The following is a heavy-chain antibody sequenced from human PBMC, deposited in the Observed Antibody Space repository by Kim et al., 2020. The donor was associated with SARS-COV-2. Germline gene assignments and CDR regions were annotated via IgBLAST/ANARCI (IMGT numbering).Heavy chain of an antibody. CDR2: ISYDGSNK. Sequence: GGSLRLSCAASGFTFSSYGMHWVRQAPGKGLEWVAVISYDGSNKYYADSVKGRFTISRDNSKNTLYLQMNSLRAEDTAVYYCARSGPYDAFDIWGQGTMVTVSS. CDR3: ARSGPYDAFDI. D-gene: IGHD3-10*01. CDR1: GFTFSSYG. V-gene: IGHV3-30*03. J-gene: IGHJ3*02.